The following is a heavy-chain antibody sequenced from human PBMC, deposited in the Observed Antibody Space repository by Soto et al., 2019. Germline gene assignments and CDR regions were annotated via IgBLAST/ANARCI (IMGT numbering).Heavy chain of an antibody. CDR3: ANLDVVVAATPGMDV. Sequence: EVQLLESGGGLVQPGGSLRLSCAASGFTFSSYAMSWVRQAPGKGLEWVSAISGSGGSTYYADSVKGRFTISRDNSKNTLYLQMNSLRAEDTAVYYCANLDVVVAATPGMDVWVQVTTVTVSS. CDR2: ISGSGGST. J-gene: IGHJ6*02. CDR1: GFTFSSYA. D-gene: IGHD2-15*01. V-gene: IGHV3-23*01.